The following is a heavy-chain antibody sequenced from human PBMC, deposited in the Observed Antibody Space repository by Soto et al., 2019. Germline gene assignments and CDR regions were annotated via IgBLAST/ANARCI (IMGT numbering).Heavy chain of an antibody. CDR2: FDPEDGET. J-gene: IGHJ5*02. D-gene: IGHD2-2*01. CDR3: ATVKLYCSSTSCSKFVFDP. Sequence: QVQLVQSGAEVKKPGASVKVSCKVSGYTLTELSMHWVRQAPGEGLEWMGGFDPEDGETIYAQKFQGRVTMTEDTSTDTAYMELSSLRSEDTAVYYCATVKLYCSSTSCSKFVFDPWGQGTLVTVSS. V-gene: IGHV1-24*01. CDR1: GYTLTELS.